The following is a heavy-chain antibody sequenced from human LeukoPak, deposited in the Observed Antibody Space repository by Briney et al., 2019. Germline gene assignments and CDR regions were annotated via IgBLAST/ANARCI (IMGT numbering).Heavy chain of an antibody. D-gene: IGHD3-10*01. V-gene: IGHV3-21*01. CDR2: ISSSSSYI. J-gene: IGHJ6*03. CDR1: GFTFSSYS. Sequence: GGSLRLSCAAPGFTFSSYSMNWVRQAPGKGLEWVSSISSSSSYIYYAGSVKGRFTISRDNAKNSLYLQMNSLRAEDTAVYYCARDHLDTSAGTYYYYMDVWGKGTTVTISS. CDR3: ARDHLDTSAGTYYYYMDV.